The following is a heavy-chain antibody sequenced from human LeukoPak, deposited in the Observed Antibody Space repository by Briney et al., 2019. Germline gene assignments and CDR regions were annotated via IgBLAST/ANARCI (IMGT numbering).Heavy chain of an antibody. V-gene: IGHV1-46*01. CDR3: ARAAYSSSWLTTSNDY. D-gene: IGHD6-13*01. Sequence: ASVKVSCKASGYTFTGYYMHWVRQAPGQGLEWLGLINPNGGGTSYAQKFQGRVTMTRDTSTSTVYMELSSLRSEDTAVYYCARAAYSSSWLTTSNDYWGQGTLVTVSS. J-gene: IGHJ4*02. CDR2: INPNGGGT. CDR1: GYTFTGYY.